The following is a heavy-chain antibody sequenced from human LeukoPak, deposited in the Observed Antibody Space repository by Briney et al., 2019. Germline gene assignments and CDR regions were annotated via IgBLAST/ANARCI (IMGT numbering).Heavy chain of an antibody. Sequence: SETLSLTCAVYGGSFSGYYWSWIRQPPGKGLEWIGEINHSGSTNYNPSLKSRVTISVDTSRNQFSLKLSSVTAADTAVYYCARDTYGMDVWGQGTTVTVSS. D-gene: IGHD5-18*01. V-gene: IGHV4-34*01. CDR2: INHSGST. J-gene: IGHJ6*02. CDR3: ARDTYGMDV. CDR1: GGSFSGYY.